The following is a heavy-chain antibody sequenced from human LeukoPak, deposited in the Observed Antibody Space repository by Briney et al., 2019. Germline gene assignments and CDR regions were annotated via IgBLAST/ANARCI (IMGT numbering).Heavy chain of an antibody. D-gene: IGHD1-26*01. Sequence: GGSLRLSCAASGFTFSSYAMSWVRQAPGKGLEGVSAISGSGGSTYYADSVKGRFTISRDNSKNTLYLQMNSLRAEDTAVYYCAKDESGSYWVGAFDIWGQGTIVTVSS. CDR3: AKDESGSYWVGAFDI. J-gene: IGHJ3*02. CDR2: ISGSGGST. CDR1: GFTFSSYA. V-gene: IGHV3-23*01.